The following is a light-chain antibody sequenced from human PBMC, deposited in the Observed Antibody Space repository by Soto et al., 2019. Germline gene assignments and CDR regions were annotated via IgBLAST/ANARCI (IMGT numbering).Light chain of an antibody. J-gene: IGKJ1*01. Sequence: DIQMTQSPSNLSGSVGDRVTITCRDSQTISTWLAWYPHTPGKDPNLLIYDASTLMSGVPSRFSGSGAETECTRAISGLQPGDSSTDYCLHYNSYPEAFGQGTKVDI. CDR2: DAS. V-gene: IGKV1-5*01. CDR3: LHYNSYPEA. CDR1: QTISTW.